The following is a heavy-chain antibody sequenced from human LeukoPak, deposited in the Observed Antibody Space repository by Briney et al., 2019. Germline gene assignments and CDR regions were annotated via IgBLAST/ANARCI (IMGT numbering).Heavy chain of an antibody. CDR2: ISIYNGNT. V-gene: IGHV1-18*01. D-gene: IGHD3-3*01. CDR3: ARITYDFWSGYYMPDDP. Sequence: ASVKVSCKASGYTFTSYGISWVRQAPGQGLEWMGWISIYNGNTDYAQKLRGRVAMTTDTSTSTAYLELRGLRSDDTAVYYCARITYDFWSGYYMPDDPWGQGTLVTVSS. J-gene: IGHJ5*02. CDR1: GYTFTSYG.